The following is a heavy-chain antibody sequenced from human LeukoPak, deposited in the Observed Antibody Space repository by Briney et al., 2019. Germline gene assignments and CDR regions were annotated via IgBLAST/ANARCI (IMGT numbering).Heavy chain of an antibody. J-gene: IGHJ4*02. D-gene: IGHD3-22*01. CDR3: ARARGYYYDSFDY. CDR2: ISSDASST. CDR1: GFTFSSYW. Sequence: GGSLRLSCAASGFTFSSYWMHWVRQAPGEGLVWVSRISSDASSTSYADSVKGRFTISRDNAENTLFLQMNSLTAEDTAVYYCARARGYYYDSFDYWGQGTLVTVSS. V-gene: IGHV3-74*01.